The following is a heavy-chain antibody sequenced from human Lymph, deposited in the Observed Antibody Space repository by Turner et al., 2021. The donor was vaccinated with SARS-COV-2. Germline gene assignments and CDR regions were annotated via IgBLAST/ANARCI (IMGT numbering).Heavy chain of an antibody. J-gene: IGHJ4*02. D-gene: IGHD5-12*01. CDR1: GGSISSSSYY. Sequence: QLQLQESGPGLVKPSEPLSLTCTVSGGSISSSSYYWGWFLQPPGKGLEWIGSISYSGSTYYNPSLKSRVTISVDTSKNHFSLKLSSVTAADTALYYCAIRRWLRGPIDYWGQGTLVTVSS. CDR3: AIRRWLRGPIDY. V-gene: IGHV4-39*02. CDR2: ISYSGST.